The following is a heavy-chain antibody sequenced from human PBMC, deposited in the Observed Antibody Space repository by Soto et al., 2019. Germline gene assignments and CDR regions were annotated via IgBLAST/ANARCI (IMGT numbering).Heavy chain of an antibody. D-gene: IGHD3-16*01. Sequence: PSETLSLTCTVSGGSISSSSYYWGWIRQPPGKGLEWIGSIYYSGSTNYNPSLKSRVTISADTSKNQLSLELSSLTVADTAVYYCAGFNYGNYYYGLDVWGQGTTVTVSS. V-gene: IGHV4-39*07. CDR3: AGFNYGNYYYGLDV. CDR2: IYYSGST. J-gene: IGHJ6*02. CDR1: GGSISSSSYY.